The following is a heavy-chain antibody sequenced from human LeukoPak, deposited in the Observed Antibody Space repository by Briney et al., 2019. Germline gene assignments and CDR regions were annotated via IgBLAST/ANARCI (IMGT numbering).Heavy chain of an antibody. Sequence: SGTLSLTCTVSSGSIFSSNWWSWVRQPPGKGLEWIGQIFQSGSTSYSPSLKSRVTISMDKSKNQFSLRLTSVTAADTAVYYCARGYYYDSSGYGYYFDYWGQGTLVTVSS. J-gene: IGHJ4*02. CDR1: SGSIFSSNW. CDR3: ARGYYYDSSGYGYYFDY. V-gene: IGHV4-4*02. D-gene: IGHD3-22*01. CDR2: IFQSGST.